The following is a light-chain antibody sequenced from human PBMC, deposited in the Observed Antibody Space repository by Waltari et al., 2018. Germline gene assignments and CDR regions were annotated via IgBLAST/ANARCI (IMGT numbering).Light chain of an antibody. CDR3: QQYNAWPPWT. CDR2: GAS. CDR1: QSIRSN. J-gene: IGKJ1*01. Sequence: EIVMTQSPATLSVSPGESATLSCRASQSIRSNLAWYQQKPGQAPRLLIYGASTRATGVPARFSGSGSGTEFILTISSLQSEDFAVYYYQQYNAWPPWTFGQGTKVEIK. V-gene: IGKV3-15*01.